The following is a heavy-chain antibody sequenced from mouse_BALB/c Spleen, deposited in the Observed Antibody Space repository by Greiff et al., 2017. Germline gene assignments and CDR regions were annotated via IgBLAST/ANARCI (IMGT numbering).Heavy chain of an antibody. J-gene: IGHJ2*01. Sequence: VQLQQSGPELVKPGASVKMSCKASGYTFTSYVMHGVKQKPGQGLEWIGYINPYNDGTKYNEKFKGKATLTSDKSSSTAYMELSSLTSEDSAVYYCARRATTVLADYWGHGTTLTVSS. CDR1: GYTFTSYV. D-gene: IGHD1-1*01. CDR3: ARRATTVLADY. V-gene: IGHV1-14*01. CDR2: INPYNDGT.